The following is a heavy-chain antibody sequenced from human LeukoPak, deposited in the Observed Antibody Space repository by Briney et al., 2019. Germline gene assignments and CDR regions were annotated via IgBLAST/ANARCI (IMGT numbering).Heavy chain of an antibody. V-gene: IGHV3-64*01. D-gene: IGHD2-21*02. CDR1: GFTFSSYA. Sequence: GGTLRLSCAASGFTFSSYAMHWVRQAPGKGLEYVSAISSNGGSTYYANSVKGRFTISRDNSKNTLYLQMGSLRAEDMAVYYCARAAYCGGDCYQNFFDYWGQGTLVTVSS. CDR2: ISSNGGST. J-gene: IGHJ4*02. CDR3: ARAAYCGGDCYQNFFDY.